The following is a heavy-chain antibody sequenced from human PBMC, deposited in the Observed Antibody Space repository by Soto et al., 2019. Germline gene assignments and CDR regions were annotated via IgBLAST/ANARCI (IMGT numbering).Heavy chain of an antibody. CDR1: GFRFTNAW. V-gene: IGHV3-15*01. CDR3: AAGTARTDHDY. J-gene: IGHJ4*02. D-gene: IGHD2-2*01. Sequence: EVQLVESGGGLLTPGGSVRLSCAASGFRFTNAWMSWVRQAPGKGLEWVGRILSKTDGGTRDYAAPVKDRFIISRDDSINTVYLQMNSLKIEDTAVYYCAAGTARTDHDYWGQGTLVTVSS. CDR2: ILSKTDGGTR.